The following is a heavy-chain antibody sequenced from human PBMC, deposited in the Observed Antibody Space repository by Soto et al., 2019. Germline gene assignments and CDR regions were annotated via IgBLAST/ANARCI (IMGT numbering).Heavy chain of an antibody. Sequence: ASVKVSCKASGFSFTGYYIHWLRQAPGQGLEWMGWINAHSGGTEYAQKFQGRATLTRDTSIATAYLTLTSLTSDDTALYYCAKDLTRQLAYWLDPWGQGTQVTVSS. V-gene: IGHV1-2*02. D-gene: IGHD6-6*01. J-gene: IGHJ5*02. CDR1: GFSFTGYY. CDR2: INAHSGGT. CDR3: AKDLTRQLAYWLDP.